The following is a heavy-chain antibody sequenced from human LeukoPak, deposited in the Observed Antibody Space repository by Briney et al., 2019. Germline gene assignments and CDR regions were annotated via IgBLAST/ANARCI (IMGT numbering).Heavy chain of an antibody. CDR3: ARNTYDNAFDM. Sequence: PGASLRLSCAASGFTFSNYWMSWVRQAPGKGLEWVANIKEDGSEKHYVASVKGRFIISRDNAKNSLYLQMSSQRAEDTALYYCARNTYDNAFDMWGQGIMVIVSS. CDR2: IKEDGSEK. CDR1: GFTFSNYW. J-gene: IGHJ3*02. D-gene: IGHD3-22*01. V-gene: IGHV3-7*04.